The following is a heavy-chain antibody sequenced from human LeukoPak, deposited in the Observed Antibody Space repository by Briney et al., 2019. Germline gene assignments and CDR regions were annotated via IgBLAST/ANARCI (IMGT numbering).Heavy chain of an antibody. CDR3: ARHVRWLQPFDY. CDR1: GGSLSGYY. CDR2: INHSGST. D-gene: IGHD5-24*01. V-gene: IGHV4-34*01. Sequence: KASETLSLTCAVYGGSLSGYYWSWIRQPPGRGLEWIGEINHSGSTNYNPSLKSRVTISVDTSKNQFSLKLSSVTAADTAVYYCARHVRWLQPFDYWGQGTLVTVSS. J-gene: IGHJ4*02.